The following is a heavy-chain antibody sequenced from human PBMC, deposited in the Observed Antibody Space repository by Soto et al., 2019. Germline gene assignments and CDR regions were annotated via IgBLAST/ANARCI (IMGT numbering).Heavy chain of an antibody. CDR1: GGTFSSYA. CDR3: ASHSGSSPEGRYYYGMDV. D-gene: IGHD1-26*01. CDR2: IIPIFGTA. Sequence: QVQLVQSGAEVKKPGSSVKVSCKASGGTFSSYAISWVRQAPGQGLEWMGGIIPIFGTADYAQKFQGTVTMTGDESTSTAYMRLSSLRSEDTAVYYCASHSGSSPEGRYYYGMDVWGQGTTVTVSS. J-gene: IGHJ6*02. V-gene: IGHV1-69*12.